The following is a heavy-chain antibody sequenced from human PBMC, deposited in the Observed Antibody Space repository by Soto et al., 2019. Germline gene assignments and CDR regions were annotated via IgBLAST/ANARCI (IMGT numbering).Heavy chain of an antibody. V-gene: IGHV3-21*06. CDR2: ISSHGRDI. J-gene: IGHJ4*02. D-gene: IGHD6-19*01. CDR3: ARGAALAGKLDL. Sequence: EVQLVESGGGLVKPGGSVRLSCEASGFTFTSDSMTWVRQAPGKGLEWVSSISSHGRDIFYADSVKGRFTISRDNAKDSLRLQMNSLTGEDSAVYYCARGAALAGKLDLWGQGTLVTVSS. CDR1: GFTFTSDS.